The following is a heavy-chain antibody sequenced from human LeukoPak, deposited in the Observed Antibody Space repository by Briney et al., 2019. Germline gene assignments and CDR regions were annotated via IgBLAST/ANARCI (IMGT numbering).Heavy chain of an antibody. V-gene: IGHV4-34*01. CDR2: INHSGST. J-gene: IGHJ4*02. CDR1: GGSFSGYY. Sequence: SETLSLTCAVYGGSFSGYYWSWIRQPPGKGPEWIGEINHSGSTNYNPSLKSRVTISVDTSKNQFPLKLSSVTAADTAVYYCAGEGGLTEYWGQGTLVTVSS. CDR3: AGEGGLTEY. D-gene: IGHD3-16*01.